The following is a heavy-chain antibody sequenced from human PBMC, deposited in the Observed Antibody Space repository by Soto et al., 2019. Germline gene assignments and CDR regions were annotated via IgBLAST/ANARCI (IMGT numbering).Heavy chain of an antibody. CDR1: GGTFSSYT. Sequence: QVQLVQSGAEVKKPGSSVKVSCKASGGTFSSYTISWVRQAPGQGLEWMGRIIPILGIANYAQKFQGRVTITADKSTSTAYMELSSLRSEDPAVYYCARFDSVYDSIYGMDVWGQGTTVTVSS. CDR2: IIPILGIA. D-gene: IGHD5-12*01. J-gene: IGHJ6*02. V-gene: IGHV1-69*02. CDR3: ARFDSVYDSIYGMDV.